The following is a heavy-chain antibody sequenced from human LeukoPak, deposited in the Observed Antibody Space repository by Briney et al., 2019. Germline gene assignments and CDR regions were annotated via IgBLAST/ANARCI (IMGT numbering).Heavy chain of an antibody. J-gene: IGHJ4*02. CDR1: GFTFRDYA. Sequence: GGSLRLSCEVSGFTFRDYAMSWARQAPGKGLEWVSVISASGGTTYYADSVDGRFTISRDNSKNTLFLQMNSLRVDDTAVYYCAKREYDSSRYPMYTIDYWGQGTLVTVSA. CDR3: AKREYDSSRYPMYTIDY. CDR2: ISASGGTT. V-gene: IGHV3-23*01. D-gene: IGHD3-22*01.